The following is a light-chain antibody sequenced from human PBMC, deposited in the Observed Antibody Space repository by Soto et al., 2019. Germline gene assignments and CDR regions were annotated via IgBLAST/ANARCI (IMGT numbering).Light chain of an antibody. CDR2: DVT. CDR1: SRDVGAYNY. Sequence: QVVLTQPASVSGSPGQSITISCTGTSRDVGAYNYVSWYQQHPGKAPKLMVYDVTNRPSGVSDRVSGSKSGNTASLPIAGLQVEDEADYVCSSPANIAPYDIRTGTKVTV. V-gene: IGLV2-14*01. J-gene: IGLJ1*01. CDR3: SSPANIAPYD.